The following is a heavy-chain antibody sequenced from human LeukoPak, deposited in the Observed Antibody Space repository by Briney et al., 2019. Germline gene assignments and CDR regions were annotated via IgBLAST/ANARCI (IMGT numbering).Heavy chain of an antibody. Sequence: KPGGSLRLSCAASGFTFSDYYMSWIRQAPGKGLEWVSYISSSGSTIYYADSVKGRFTISRDNAKNSLYLQMNSLRAEDTAVYYCARVEADSSPRYFYYYYYGMDVWGQGTTVTVSS. V-gene: IGHV3-11*04. CDR3: ARVEADSSPRYFYYYYYGMDV. D-gene: IGHD2-2*01. J-gene: IGHJ6*02. CDR2: ISSSGSTI. CDR1: GFTFSDYY.